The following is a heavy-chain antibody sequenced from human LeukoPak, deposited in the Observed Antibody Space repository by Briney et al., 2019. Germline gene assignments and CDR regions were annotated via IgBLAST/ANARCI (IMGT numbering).Heavy chain of an antibody. J-gene: IGHJ4*02. D-gene: IGHD3-10*01. V-gene: IGHV3-21*01. CDR1: GFIFRSYS. CDR2: ISSSSTYI. CDR3: ARQNYGSGIYDY. Sequence: GGSLRLSCAASGFIFRSYSMNWVRQAPGKGLEWVSTISSSSTYIYYADSLKGRFTISRDNAKNSLYLQMNSLSAEDTAVYYCARQNYGSGIYDYWGQGTLVTVSS.